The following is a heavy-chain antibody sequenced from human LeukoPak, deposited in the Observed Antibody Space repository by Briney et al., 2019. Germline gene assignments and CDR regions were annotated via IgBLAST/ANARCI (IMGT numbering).Heavy chain of an antibody. Sequence: SETLSLTCTVSGGSINNYYWSWIRQPAGKGLEWIGRIYTRGSTNYNPSLKSRVTMSVDTSKSQFSLKLSSVTAADTAVYYCARGRYCSADICPGGDAFDIWGQGTMVSVSS. CDR2: IYTRGST. D-gene: IGHD2-15*01. CDR1: GGSINNYY. V-gene: IGHV4-4*07. CDR3: ARGRYCSADICPGGDAFDI. J-gene: IGHJ3*02.